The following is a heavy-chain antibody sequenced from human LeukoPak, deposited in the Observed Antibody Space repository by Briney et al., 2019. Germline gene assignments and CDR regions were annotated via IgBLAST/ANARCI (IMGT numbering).Heavy chain of an antibody. CDR2: ISGSGGST. CDR3: AKAWSAVAGTLTLGY. J-gene: IGHJ4*02. Sequence: GGSLRLSCAASGFTFSSYAMSWVRQAPGKGLEWVSAISGSGGSTYYADSVKGRFTTSRDNSKNTLYLQMNSLRAEDTAVYYCAKAWSAVAGTLTLGYWGQGTLVTVSS. D-gene: IGHD6-19*01. V-gene: IGHV3-23*01. CDR1: GFTFSSYA.